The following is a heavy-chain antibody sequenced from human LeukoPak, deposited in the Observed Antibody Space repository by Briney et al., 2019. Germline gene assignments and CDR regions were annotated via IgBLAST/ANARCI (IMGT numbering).Heavy chain of an antibody. J-gene: IGHJ6*02. CDR3: AKETRWLQLGYYYGMDV. Sequence: GGSLRLSCAASGLTVSSYMSWVRQAPGKGLEWVSVIYSGGSIYYADSVKGRFTISRDKSKNTLYLQMNSLRAEDTAVYYCAKETRWLQLGYYYGMDVWGQGTTVTVSS. CDR1: GLTVSSY. D-gene: IGHD5-24*01. V-gene: IGHV3-66*01. CDR2: IYSGGSI.